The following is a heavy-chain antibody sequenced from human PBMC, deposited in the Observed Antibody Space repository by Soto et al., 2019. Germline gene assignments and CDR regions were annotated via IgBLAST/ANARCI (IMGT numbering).Heavy chain of an antibody. Sequence: EVQLVESGGGLAQPGGSLRLSCAASGLTFSSYWMTWVQQAPGKGLEWVANIKQDGSEEYYVDSVKGRFTISRDNAKNSLYLQMNNLRVEDTAVYYCARGEAIGDDPWGHGTLVTVSS. D-gene: IGHD3-10*01. CDR1: GLTFSSYW. V-gene: IGHV3-7*01. CDR3: ARGEAIGDDP. J-gene: IGHJ5*02. CDR2: IKQDGSEE.